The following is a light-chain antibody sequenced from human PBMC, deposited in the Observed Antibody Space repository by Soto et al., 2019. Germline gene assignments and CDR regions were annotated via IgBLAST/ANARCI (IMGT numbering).Light chain of an antibody. CDR3: VAWDDNLSSRV. J-gene: IGLJ3*02. CDR1: RSNIGSAX. V-gene: IGLV1-47*01. CDR2: MNS. Sequence: QSVLTQPPSLSGTPGQTVTISCIGSRSNIGSAXVHWYQQLTGTAPKHLNYMNSHLPSGVPDRFSASKSGTSASLVITGLRPEDEADYFCVAWDDNLSSRVFGGGTQLTVL.